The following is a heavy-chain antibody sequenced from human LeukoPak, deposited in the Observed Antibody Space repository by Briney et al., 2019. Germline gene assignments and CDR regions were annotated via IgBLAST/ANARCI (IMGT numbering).Heavy chain of an antibody. J-gene: IGHJ4*02. D-gene: IGHD6-13*01. CDR3: AKFIYSSWYYFDY. V-gene: IGHV3-23*01. CDR1: GFTFSSYG. CDR2: ISGSGGST. Sequence: GGSLRLSCAASGFTFSSYGMHWVRQAPGKGLEWVSAISGSGGSTYYADSVKGRFTISRDISKNTLYLHMNSLRAEDTAVYYCAKFIYSSWYYFDYWGQGTLVTVSS.